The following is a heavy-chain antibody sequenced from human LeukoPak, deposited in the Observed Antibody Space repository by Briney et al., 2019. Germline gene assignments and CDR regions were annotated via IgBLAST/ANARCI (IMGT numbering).Heavy chain of an antibody. V-gene: IGHV3-23*01. CDR3: AEEKGDYDFWSGYLFPLDY. CDR1: RFTFSSYA. J-gene: IGHJ4*02. Sequence: RGSLRLSCAASRFTFSSYAMSWVRQAPGKGLEWVSAISGSGGSTYYADSVKGRFTISRDNSKNTLYLQMNSLRAEDTAVYYCAEEKGDYDFWSGYLFPLDYWGQGTLVTVSS. D-gene: IGHD3-3*01. CDR2: ISGSGGST.